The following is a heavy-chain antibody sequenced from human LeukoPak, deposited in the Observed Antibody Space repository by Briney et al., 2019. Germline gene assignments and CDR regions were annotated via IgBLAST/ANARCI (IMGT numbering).Heavy chain of an antibody. CDR1: GFTFSSYG. J-gene: IGHJ4*02. V-gene: IGHV3-30*18. CDR3: AKERGMAWLSDYSFDY. D-gene: IGHD3-16*01. Sequence: GGSLRLSCAASGFTFSSYGMHWVRQAPGKGLEWVAVISYDGSNKYYADSVKGRFTISRDNSKNTLYLQMNGLRTEDTAVYYCAKERGMAWLSDYSFDYWGQGTLVTVSS. CDR2: ISYDGSNK.